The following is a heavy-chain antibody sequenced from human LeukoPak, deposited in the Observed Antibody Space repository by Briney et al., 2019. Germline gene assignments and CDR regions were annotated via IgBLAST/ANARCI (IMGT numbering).Heavy chain of an antibody. CDR2: ISTYNGDT. Sequence: ASVKVSCKASGYTFTRYGNTWVRQAPGQGLEWMGWISTYNGDTKYAQKLQGRVTMTRDTSTNTVYMELRSLRSDDTAVYYCARDPSNSSGWYIFFDFWGQGTLVAVSS. D-gene: IGHD6-19*01. CDR1: GYTFTRYG. J-gene: IGHJ4*02. V-gene: IGHV1-18*01. CDR3: ARDPSNSSGWYIFFDF.